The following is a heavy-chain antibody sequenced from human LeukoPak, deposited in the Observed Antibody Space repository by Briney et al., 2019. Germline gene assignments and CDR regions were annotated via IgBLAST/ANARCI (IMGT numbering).Heavy chain of an antibody. Sequence: PGGSLRLSCAASGFTFSSYAMSWVRQAPGKGLEWVSAISGSGGSTYYADSVKGRFTISRDNAKNSLYLQMNSLRAEDTAVYYCARADNVGYYYYMDVWGKGTTVTISS. CDR1: GFTFSSYA. J-gene: IGHJ6*03. CDR2: ISGSGGST. CDR3: ARADNVGYYYYMDV. V-gene: IGHV3-23*01. D-gene: IGHD1-14*01.